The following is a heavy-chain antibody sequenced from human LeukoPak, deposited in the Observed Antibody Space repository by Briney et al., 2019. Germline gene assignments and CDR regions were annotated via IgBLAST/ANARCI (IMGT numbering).Heavy chain of an antibody. V-gene: IGHV4-34*01. J-gene: IGHJ5*02. Sequence: SETLSLTCAVYGGSFSGYNWSWNRQPPGKGLEWIGEINHRASTNYNPSFKSRVTISVDTSKNQFSLKLSSVTAADTAVYYCAGSIIVATEENWFDPWGQGTLVTVSS. CDR2: INHRAST. D-gene: IGHD5-12*01. CDR3: AGSIIVATEENWFDP. CDR1: GGSFSGYN.